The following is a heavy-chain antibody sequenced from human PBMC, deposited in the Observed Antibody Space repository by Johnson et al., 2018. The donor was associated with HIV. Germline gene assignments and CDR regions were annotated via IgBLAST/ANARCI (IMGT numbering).Heavy chain of an antibody. D-gene: IGHD1-14*01. CDR3: AIIWNHTFDI. J-gene: IGHJ3*02. Sequence: VQLVESGGGLVQPGGSLRLSCAASGFTFNNAWMSWVRQAPGKGLEWVGRIKSKTDGGTTDYAAPVKGRFTISRDDSKNTLYLQMNSLRAEDTAVYYCAIIWNHTFDIWGQGTMVTVSS. V-gene: IGHV3-15*01. CDR2: IKSKTDGGTT. CDR1: GFTFNNAW.